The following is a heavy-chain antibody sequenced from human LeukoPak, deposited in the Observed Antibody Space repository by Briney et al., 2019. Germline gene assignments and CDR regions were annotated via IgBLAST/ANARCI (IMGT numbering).Heavy chain of an antibody. CDR3: ARDARVVLDY. CDR2: IQEDGNER. V-gene: IGHV3-7*01. J-gene: IGHJ4*02. CDR1: GSTSSNYW. Sequence: GRSLRLSCAASGSTSSNYWMSWVRQAPGEGLEWVANIQEDGNERYYLDSVKGRFTISRDNPKNSLYLQMNSLRAEDTAVYYCARDARVVLDYWGQGTLVTVFS. D-gene: IGHD2-15*01.